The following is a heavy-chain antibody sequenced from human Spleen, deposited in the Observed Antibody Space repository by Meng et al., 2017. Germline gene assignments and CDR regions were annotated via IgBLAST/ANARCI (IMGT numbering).Heavy chain of an antibody. CDR3: ARLATVTPVDY. CDR1: GYTFTGYY. CDR2: INPNSGDT. J-gene: IGHJ4*02. D-gene: IGHD4-17*01. Sequence: QGQLVQSWAEVKKPGASAQVSCTASGYTFTGYYMHWVRQAPGQGLEWMGRINPNSGDTNYAQRFQGRVTMTRDTSISTAYMELSRLKYDDTAVYYCARLATVTPVDYWGRGTLVTVSS. V-gene: IGHV1-2*06.